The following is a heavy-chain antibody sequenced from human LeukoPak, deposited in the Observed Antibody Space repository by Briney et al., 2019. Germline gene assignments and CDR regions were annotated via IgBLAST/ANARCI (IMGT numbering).Heavy chain of an antibody. CDR3: AKDIPGAFWYFDL. J-gene: IGHJ2*01. CDR2: ISGSGGST. CDR1: GFTFSSYG. D-gene: IGHD1-14*01. V-gene: IGHV3-23*01. Sequence: AGSLRLSCAASGFTFSSYGMSWVRQPPGKGLEWISAISGSGGSTYYADSVKGRFTISRDNSKNTLYLQMQSLRAEDTSVYYCAKDIPGAFWYFDLWGRGTLVTASS.